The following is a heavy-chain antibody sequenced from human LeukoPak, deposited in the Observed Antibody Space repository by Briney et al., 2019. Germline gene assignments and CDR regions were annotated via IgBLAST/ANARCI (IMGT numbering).Heavy chain of an antibody. CDR2: LSSSSSSM. J-gene: IGHJ4*02. D-gene: IGHD4-17*01. CDR1: GFTLDDYA. CDR3: ARDRYGDYVFDY. V-gene: IGHV3-21*01. Sequence: GRSLRLSCAASGFTLDDYAMNWVRQAPGKGLEGGSYLSSSSSSMYYEDSVGGRFTISRDIAKNLLYLQMTSLRAEDTAVYYCARDRYGDYVFDYWGQGTLVTVSS.